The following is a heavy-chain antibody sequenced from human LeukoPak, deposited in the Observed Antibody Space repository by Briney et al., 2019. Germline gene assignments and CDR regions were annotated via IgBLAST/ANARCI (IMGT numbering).Heavy chain of an antibody. V-gene: IGHV4-4*02. CDR2: IFHTGST. Sequence: NPSETLSLTCTVSGDSISSNYWWTWVRQPPGKGLEWIGEIFHTGSTNYNPSLKSRVTISVDKSTNLFSLNLTSVSAADTAVYYCARFGLGKHIEVAGIPFDIWGQGTMVTVSS. J-gene: IGHJ3*02. CDR3: ARFGLGKHIEVAGIPFDI. CDR1: GDSISSNYW. D-gene: IGHD6-19*01.